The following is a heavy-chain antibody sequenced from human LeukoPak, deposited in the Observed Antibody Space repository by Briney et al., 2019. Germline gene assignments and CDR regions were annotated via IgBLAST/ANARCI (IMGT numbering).Heavy chain of an antibody. CDR1: GGSFSGYY. Sequence: SETLSLTCAVYGGSFSGYYWSWIRQPPGKGLEWIGEINHSGSTNYNPSLKSRVTISVDTSKNQFSLKLSSVTAADTAVYYCARDYGSGSSQRDYWGQGTLVTVSS. CDR3: ARDYGSGSSQRDY. D-gene: IGHD3-10*01. J-gene: IGHJ4*02. CDR2: INHSGST. V-gene: IGHV4-34*01.